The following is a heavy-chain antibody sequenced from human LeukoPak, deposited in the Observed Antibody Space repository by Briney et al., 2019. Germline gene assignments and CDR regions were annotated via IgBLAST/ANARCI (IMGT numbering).Heavy chain of an antibody. D-gene: IGHD3-16*01. V-gene: IGHV5-51*01. Sequence: GESLKISCKGSGYSFTSYWTGWVRQMPGKGLEWMGIIFPGDSDARYSPSFQGQVTISADKSISTAYLQWSSLEASDTAMYYCARRLYSYDAFDMWGQGTMVTVSS. CDR1: GYSFTSYW. J-gene: IGHJ3*02. CDR3: ARRLYSYDAFDM. CDR2: IFPGDSDA.